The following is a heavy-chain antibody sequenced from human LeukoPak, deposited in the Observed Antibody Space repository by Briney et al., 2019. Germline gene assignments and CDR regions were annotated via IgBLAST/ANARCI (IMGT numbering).Heavy chain of an antibody. CDR3: ARGRDGDPRGNWFDP. J-gene: IGHJ5*02. Sequence: SETLSLTCAVYGGSYSGYYWSLIRQPAGKGLEWIGEINHSGSTDYNPSLKSRVTISVDTSKNQFSLKLSSVTAADTAVYYCARGRDGDPRGNWFDPWGQGTLVTVSS. CDR1: GGSYSGYY. V-gene: IGHV4-34*01. CDR2: INHSGST. D-gene: IGHD4-17*01.